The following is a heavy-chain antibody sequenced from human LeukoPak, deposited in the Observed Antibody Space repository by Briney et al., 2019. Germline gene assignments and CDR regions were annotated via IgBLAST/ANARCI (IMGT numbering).Heavy chain of an antibody. Sequence: SETPSLTCAVYGGSFSGYYWSWIRQPPGKGLEWIGEINHSGSTNYNPSLKSRVTISVDTSKNQFSLKLSSVTAADTAVYYCARGHYDTPYDYWGQGTLVTVSS. V-gene: IGHV4-34*01. CDR1: GGSFSGYY. CDR3: ARGHYDTPYDY. CDR2: INHSGST. D-gene: IGHD3-9*01. J-gene: IGHJ4*02.